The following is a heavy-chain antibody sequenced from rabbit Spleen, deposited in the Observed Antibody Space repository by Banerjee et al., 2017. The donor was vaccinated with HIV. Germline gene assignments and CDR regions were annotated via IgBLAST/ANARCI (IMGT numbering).Heavy chain of an antibody. D-gene: IGHD1-1*01. CDR1: GFSFSEKEV. CDR3: ARDLPDIIGWNFGF. Sequence: QEHLEESGGGLVKPEGSLTLTCKASGFSFSEKEVMCWVRQAPGKGLEWIGCINTITAKTVYATWAKGRFTISRASSTTVFLQMTSLTAADTATYFCARDLPDIIGWNFGFWGQGTLVTVS. V-gene: IGHV1S45*01. J-gene: IGHJ3*01. CDR2: INTITAKT.